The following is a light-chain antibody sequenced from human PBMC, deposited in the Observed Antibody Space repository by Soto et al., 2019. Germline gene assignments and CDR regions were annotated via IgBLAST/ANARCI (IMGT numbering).Light chain of an antibody. V-gene: IGKV1-9*01. CDR2: ETS. Sequence: DIPLTQSPSFLSASVGDRVTITCRASQGISNYLAWYQQKPGKAPQLLIYETSTLESGVPSRFSGSGSATEFTLTISSLQPEDFATYYCQQFTFGGGTKVEIK. CDR3: QQFT. J-gene: IGKJ4*01. CDR1: QGISNY.